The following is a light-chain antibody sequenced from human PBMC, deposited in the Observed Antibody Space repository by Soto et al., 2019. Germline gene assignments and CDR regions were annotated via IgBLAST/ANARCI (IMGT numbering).Light chain of an antibody. Sequence: EIVLTQSPGTLSFSPGERATLSCRASQSVSSSYLAWYQQKPGQAPRLLIYGASSRATGIPDRFSGSGSGTDFTLTISRLEPEDFAVYYCQQYGSPGTFGQGTKLEIK. CDR2: GAS. V-gene: IGKV3-20*01. J-gene: IGKJ2*02. CDR1: QSVSSSY. CDR3: QQYGSPGT.